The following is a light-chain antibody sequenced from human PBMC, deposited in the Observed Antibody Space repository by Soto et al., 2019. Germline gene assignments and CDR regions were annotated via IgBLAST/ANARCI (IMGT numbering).Light chain of an antibody. CDR1: SSDVGGYNY. CDR3: SSYADSNNLV. V-gene: IGLV2-8*01. Sequence: QSALTQPPSASGSPGQSVTISCTGTSSDVGGYNYVSWYQQHPGKAPKLMIYEVTKRPSGVPDRFSGSKSGNTASLTVSGLQAEYEADYHCSSYADSNNLVFGGGTKLTVL. J-gene: IGLJ2*01. CDR2: EVT.